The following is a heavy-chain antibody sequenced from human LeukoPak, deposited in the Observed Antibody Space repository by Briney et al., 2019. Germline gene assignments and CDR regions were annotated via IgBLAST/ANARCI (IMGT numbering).Heavy chain of an antibody. CDR2: ISGSGGTT. CDR3: ARGLYDFWSGMGY. J-gene: IGHJ4*02. D-gene: IGHD3-3*01. V-gene: IGHV3-23*01. Sequence: GGSLRLSCAASGFTFSSYAMSWVRQAPGKGLEWVSAISGSGGTTYYADSVKGRFTISRDNAKNSLYLQMNSLRAEDTAVYYCARGLYDFWSGMGYWGQGTLVTVSS. CDR1: GFTFSSYA.